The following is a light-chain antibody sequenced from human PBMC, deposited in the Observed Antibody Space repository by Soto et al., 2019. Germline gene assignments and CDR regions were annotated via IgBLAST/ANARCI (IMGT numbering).Light chain of an antibody. CDR1: HDISNF. CDR2: DAS. V-gene: IGKV1-33*01. CDR3: QQYDSFPIS. Sequence: DIQMTQSPSSLSASVGDTVTITCQATHDISNFLNWYQQRPGKAPRLLIYDASNLQTGVPSRFSGSGSGTDFTFSISNLQPEDLSTYYCQQYDSFPISFGQVTRLDLK. J-gene: IGKJ5*01.